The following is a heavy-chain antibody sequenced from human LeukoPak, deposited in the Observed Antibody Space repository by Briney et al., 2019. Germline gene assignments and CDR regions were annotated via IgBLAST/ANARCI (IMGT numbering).Heavy chain of an antibody. CDR1: GFTFSNVW. CDR2: IKSKTDGGTT. D-gene: IGHD2-8*01. CDR3: TTDRMIYATNWAVSWFDP. Sequence: PGGSLRLSCAASGFTFSNVWMSWVRQAPGKGLEWVGRIKSKTDGGTTDYAAPVKGRFTISRDDSTKTLYLQMNSLKTEDTAVYYCTTDRMIYATNWAVSWFDPWGQGTLVTVSS. J-gene: IGHJ5*02. V-gene: IGHV3-15*01.